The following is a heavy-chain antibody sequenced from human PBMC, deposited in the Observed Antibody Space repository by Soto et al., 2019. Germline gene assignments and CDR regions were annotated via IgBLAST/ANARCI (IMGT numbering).Heavy chain of an antibody. D-gene: IGHD3-22*01. CDR3: ARQIYDSDTGPNFQYYFES. V-gene: IGHV5-10-1*01. CDR2: IDPSDSQT. Sequence: GESLKSSGKGSVYSFAGYWITWVRQKPGKGLEWMGRIDPSDSQTYYSPSFRGHVTISVTKSITTVFLQWSSLRASDTAMYYCARQIYDSDTGPNFQYYFESWGQGTPVTVSS. CDR1: VYSFAGYW. J-gene: IGHJ4*02.